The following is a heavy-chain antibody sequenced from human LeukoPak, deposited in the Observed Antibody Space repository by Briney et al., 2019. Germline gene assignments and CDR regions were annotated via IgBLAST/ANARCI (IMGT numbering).Heavy chain of an antibody. V-gene: IGHV1-2*02. Sequence: GASVKVSCKASGYTFTGYYMHWVRQAPGQGLEWMGWINPNSGGTNYAQKFQGRVTMTRDTSISTAYMELSRLRSDDTAVYYCARGTHYYDSSGQEDAFDIWGQGTMVTVSS. CDR3: ARGTHYYDSSGQEDAFDI. J-gene: IGHJ3*02. CDR1: GYTFTGYY. D-gene: IGHD3-22*01. CDR2: INPNSGGT.